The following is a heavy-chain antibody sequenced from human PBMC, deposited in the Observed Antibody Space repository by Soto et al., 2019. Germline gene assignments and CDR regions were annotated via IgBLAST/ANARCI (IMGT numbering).Heavy chain of an antibody. J-gene: IGHJ4*02. Sequence: SDTLSLTCAVSGDSISSDKWWRWVRQPPGKGLEWIGEVHHSGNSNYNPSLKSRVIISVDKSKNQFSLKLSSVTDADTAVYYCARGERQQQRDYWGQGTLVTAPQ. CDR1: GDSISSDKW. CDR2: VHHSGNS. D-gene: IGHD6-13*01. V-gene: IGHV4-4*02. CDR3: ARGERQQQRDY.